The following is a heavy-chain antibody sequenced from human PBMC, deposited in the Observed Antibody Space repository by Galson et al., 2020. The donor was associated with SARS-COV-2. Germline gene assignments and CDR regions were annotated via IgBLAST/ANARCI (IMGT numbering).Heavy chain of an antibody. Sequence: ASVKVSCKASGYTFTDYYMHWVRQAPGQGLEWMGWINPNSGGTNYAQKLQGWLTMTRDTSISTAYMELSRLRADDTAVYYFASGGQRYSYGAYYYYYGMYVGGKGSTVTVSS. CDR1: GYTFTDYY. CDR2: INPNSGGT. D-gene: IGHD5-18*01. V-gene: IGHV1-2*04. CDR3: ASGGQRYSYGAYYYYYGMYV. J-gene: IGHJ6*04.